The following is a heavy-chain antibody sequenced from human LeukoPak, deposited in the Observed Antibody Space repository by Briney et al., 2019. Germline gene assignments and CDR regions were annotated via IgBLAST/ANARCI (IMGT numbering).Heavy chain of an antibody. CDR1: GGSFSTYC. J-gene: IGHJ4*02. D-gene: IGHD3-10*01. CDR3: ARGIGSGKDYFDH. V-gene: IGHV4-4*07. Sequence: SETLSLTCTISGGSFSTYCWNWIRQPAGKGLEWIGRKYASGSANYNPSLKSRVTISVDTSKNQFSLKLTSVTAADTALYYCARGIGSGKDYFDHWGQGTLVAVSS. CDR2: KYASGSA.